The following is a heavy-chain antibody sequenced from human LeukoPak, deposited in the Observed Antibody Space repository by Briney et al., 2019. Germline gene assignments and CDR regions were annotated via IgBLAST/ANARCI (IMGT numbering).Heavy chain of an antibody. D-gene: IGHD2-2*01. CDR1: GYSFTSYW. CDR3: ARGGEYCSSTSCYEHWFDP. CDR2: IYPGDSDT. Sequence: GESLKISCKGSGYSFTSYWIGWVRQMPGKGLEWMGIIYPGDSDTRYSPSFQGQVTISADKSISTAYLQWSSLKASDTAMYYCARGGEYCSSTSCYEHWFDPRGQGTLVSVSS. J-gene: IGHJ5*02. V-gene: IGHV5-51*01.